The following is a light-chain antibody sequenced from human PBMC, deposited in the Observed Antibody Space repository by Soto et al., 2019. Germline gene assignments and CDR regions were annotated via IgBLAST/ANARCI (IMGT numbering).Light chain of an antibody. J-gene: IGKJ2*01. V-gene: IGKV3-15*01. CDR1: QSVGSSY. CDR3: QQYNNWPPYT. CDR2: GAS. Sequence: EIVLTQSPGTLSLSPGEIATLSCRASQSVGSSYLAWYQQKPGQAPRVLIYGASTRATGIPARFSGSGSGTEFTLTISSLQSEDYEVYYCQQYNNWPPYTFGQGTKVDI.